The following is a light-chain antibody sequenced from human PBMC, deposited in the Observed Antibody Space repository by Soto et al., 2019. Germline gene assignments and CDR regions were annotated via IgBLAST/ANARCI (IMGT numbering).Light chain of an antibody. CDR3: SSYTSSSTLVV. CDR1: SSDVGGYNY. V-gene: IGLV2-14*01. J-gene: IGLJ2*01. Sequence: QSALTQPASVSGSPGQSITISCTGTSSDVGGYNYVSWYQQHPGKAPKLMIYDVSNRPSGVSNRFSGSKSGNTASLTISGLRAEDEADYYCSSYTSSSTLVVFGGGIKLTVL. CDR2: DVS.